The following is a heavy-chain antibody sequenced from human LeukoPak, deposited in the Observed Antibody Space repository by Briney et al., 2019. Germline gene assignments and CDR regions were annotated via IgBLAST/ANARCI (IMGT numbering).Heavy chain of an antibody. V-gene: IGHV3-48*02. CDR2: ISTRSGTI. D-gene: IGHD5-12*01. CDR3: ARDRGGYEFLDD. J-gene: IGHJ4*02. CDR1: GFTFSNYS. Sequence: PGGSLRLSCAASGFTFSNYSMNWVRQAPGKGLEWVSYISTRSGTIYYTDSVKGRFTISRDNAKNSLFLQMNSLRDEDTAVYYCARDRGGYEFLDDWGQGTLVSVSS.